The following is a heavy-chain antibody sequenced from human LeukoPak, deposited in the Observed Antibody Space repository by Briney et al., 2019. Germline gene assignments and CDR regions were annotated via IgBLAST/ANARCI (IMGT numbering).Heavy chain of an antibody. V-gene: IGHV1-18*01. Sequence: ASVKVSCKASGYTFTSYGISWVRQAPGQGLEWMGWISAYNGNTNYAQKLQGRVTMTTDTSTSTAYMELRSLRSDDTAVYYCARDRYGSGSYYSAFDIWGQGTMVTVSS. CDR1: GYTFTSYG. J-gene: IGHJ3*02. CDR2: ISAYNGNT. D-gene: IGHD3-10*01. CDR3: ARDRYGSGSYYSAFDI.